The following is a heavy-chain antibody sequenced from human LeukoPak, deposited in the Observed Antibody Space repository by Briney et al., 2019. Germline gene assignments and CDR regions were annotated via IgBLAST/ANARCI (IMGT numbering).Heavy chain of an antibody. J-gene: IGHJ4*02. Sequence: ASVKVSCKASGYTFTSYDINWVRQATGQGLEWMGWMNPNSGNTNHAQKLQGRVTMTTDASTSTVYMELRSLRSDDTAVYYCARGPYSGSYFAPYYFDYWGQGTLVTVSS. V-gene: IGHV1-18*01. CDR3: ARGPYSGSYFAPYYFDY. CDR1: GYTFTSYD. D-gene: IGHD1-26*01. CDR2: MNPNSGNT.